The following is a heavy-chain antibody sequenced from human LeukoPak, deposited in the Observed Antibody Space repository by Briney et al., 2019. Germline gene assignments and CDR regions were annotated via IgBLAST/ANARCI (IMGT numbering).Heavy chain of an antibody. CDR1: GFTFDDYA. CDR2: ISWNSGNI. D-gene: IGHD3-22*01. CDR3: AKGHYYDSSGYFDY. V-gene: IGHV3-9*01. Sequence: PGGSLGLSCAASGFTFDDYAMHWVRQAPGKGLEWVSGISWNSGNIGYADSVKGRFTISRDNAKNSLYLQMNSLRAEDTALCYCAKGHYYDSSGYFDYWGQGTLVTVSS. J-gene: IGHJ4*02.